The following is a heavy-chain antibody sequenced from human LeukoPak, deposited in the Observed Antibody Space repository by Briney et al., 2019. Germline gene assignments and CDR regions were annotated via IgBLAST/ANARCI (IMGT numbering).Heavy chain of an antibody. Sequence: GASVKVSCKASGYTFTGYYMHWVRQAPGQGLEWMGWINPNSGGTNYAQKFQGRVTMTRDTSISTAYMELSRLRSDDTAVYYYARDGIRGYSYGYQFDYWGQGTLVTVSS. CDR2: INPNSGGT. J-gene: IGHJ4*02. V-gene: IGHV1-2*02. D-gene: IGHD5-18*01. CDR1: GYTFTGYY. CDR3: ARDGIRGYSYGYQFDY.